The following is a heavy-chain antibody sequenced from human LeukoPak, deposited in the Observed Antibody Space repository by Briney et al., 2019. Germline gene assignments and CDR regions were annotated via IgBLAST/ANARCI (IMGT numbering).Heavy chain of an antibody. J-gene: IGHJ4*02. Sequence: SQTLSLTCTVSGGSISSGDYYWSWIRQPPGKGLEWIGYIYYSGSTYYNPSLKSRVTISVDTSKNQFSLKLSSVTAADTAVYYCARGYCSSTSCYMFDYWGQGTLVTVSS. D-gene: IGHD2-2*02. CDR1: GGSISSGDYY. V-gene: IGHV4-30-4*08. CDR2: IYYSGST. CDR3: ARGYCSSTSCYMFDY.